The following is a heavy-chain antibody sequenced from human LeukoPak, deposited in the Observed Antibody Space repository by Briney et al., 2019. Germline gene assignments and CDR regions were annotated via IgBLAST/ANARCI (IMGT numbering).Heavy chain of an antibody. CDR3: AKDSVAVAGHLKRGY. CDR2: ISGSGGST. D-gene: IGHD6-19*01. J-gene: IGHJ4*02. Sequence: GGSLRLSCAASGFTFSSYDIHWVRQAPGKGLEWVSAISGSGGSTYYADSVKGRFTISRDNSKNTLYLQMNSLRAEDTAVYYCAKDSVAVAGHLKRGYWGQGTLVTVSS. CDR1: GFTFSSYD. V-gene: IGHV3-23*01.